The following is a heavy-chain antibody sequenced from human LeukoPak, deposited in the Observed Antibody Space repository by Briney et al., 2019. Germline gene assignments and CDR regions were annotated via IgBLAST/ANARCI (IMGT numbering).Heavy chain of an antibody. CDR2: ISSNGGST. CDR3: VKRTYCSSTSCAYELDY. CDR1: GFTFSSYA. J-gene: IGHJ4*02. D-gene: IGHD2-2*01. Sequence: GGSLRLSCSASGFTFSSYAMHWDRQAPGKGLEYVSAISSNGGSTYYADSVKGRFTISRDNSKNTLYLQMSSLRAEDTAVYYCVKRTYCSSTSCAYELDYWGQGTLVTVSS. V-gene: IGHV3-64D*06.